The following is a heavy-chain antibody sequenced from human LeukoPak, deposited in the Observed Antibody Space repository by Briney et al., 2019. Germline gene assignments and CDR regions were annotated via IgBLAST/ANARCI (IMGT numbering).Heavy chain of an antibody. J-gene: IGHJ4*02. CDR2: ISAYNGNT. Sequence: ASVKLSFTSSGYTFTIYGINWVRQAPGQGLEWMGWISAYNGNTNYAQKVQGRVTMTTDTSTNTAYMELRSLRSDDTAVYYCARDCGTTICFAIYWGQGTLVTVSS. V-gene: IGHV1-18*01. D-gene: IGHD2-2*01. CDR3: ARDCGTTICFAIY. CDR1: GYTFTIYG.